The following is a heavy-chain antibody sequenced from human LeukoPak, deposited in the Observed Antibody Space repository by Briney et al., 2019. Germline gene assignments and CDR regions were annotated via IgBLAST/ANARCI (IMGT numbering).Heavy chain of an antibody. CDR2: INHSGST. V-gene: IGHV4-34*01. CDR1: GGSFSGYY. CDR3: ARAPSGSLNFDY. Sequence: PSETLSLTCAVYGGSFSGYYWSWIRQPPGKGLEWIGEINHSGSTNYNPSLKSRVTISVDTSKNQFSLKLSSVTAADTAVYYCARAPSGSLNFDYWGQGTLVTVSS. D-gene: IGHD1-26*01. J-gene: IGHJ4*02.